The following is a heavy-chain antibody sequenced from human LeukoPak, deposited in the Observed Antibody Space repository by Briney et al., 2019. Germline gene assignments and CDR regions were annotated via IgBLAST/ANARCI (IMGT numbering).Heavy chain of an antibody. J-gene: IGHJ4*02. CDR1: GFTFRSYW. CDR3: ARDNGDYFDY. V-gene: IGHV3-7*04. CDR2: IQQDGSEK. Sequence: GGSLRLSCAASGFTFRSYWMCWVRQAPGKGLEWVANIQQDGSEKYYVDSVKGRFTISRDNAKSSLCLQMNSLRAEDTAVYYCARDNGDYFDYWGQGTLVTVSS. D-gene: IGHD4-17*01.